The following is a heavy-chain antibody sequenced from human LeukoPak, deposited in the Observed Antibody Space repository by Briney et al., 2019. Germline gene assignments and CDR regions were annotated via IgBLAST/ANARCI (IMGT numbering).Heavy chain of an antibody. J-gene: IGHJ4*02. D-gene: IGHD2-8*01. CDR1: GFTLSCYS. Sequence: PGGSLRLSWTASGFTLSCYSMKWVRQAPGKGLEWVSSTNNRGNDDYYADSVKGRFTISRDNAKNSLYLQMNSLRAEDTAVYYCARVGSIVPHEDLDCWGQGTLVTVSS. V-gene: IGHV3-21*01. CDR2: TNNRGNDD. CDR3: ARVGSIVPHEDLDC.